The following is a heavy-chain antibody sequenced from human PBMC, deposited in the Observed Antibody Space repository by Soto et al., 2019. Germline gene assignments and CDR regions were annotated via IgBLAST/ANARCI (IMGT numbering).Heavy chain of an antibody. Sequence: SETLSLTCAVYGGSVSGYYWSWIRQPPGKGLEWIGEINHSGSTNYNPSLKSRVTISVDTSKNQFSLKLSSVTAADTAVYYCARDVDTAMVRTFDYWGQGTLVTVSS. V-gene: IGHV4-34*01. J-gene: IGHJ4*02. D-gene: IGHD5-18*01. CDR1: GGSVSGYY. CDR2: INHSGST. CDR3: ARDVDTAMVRTFDY.